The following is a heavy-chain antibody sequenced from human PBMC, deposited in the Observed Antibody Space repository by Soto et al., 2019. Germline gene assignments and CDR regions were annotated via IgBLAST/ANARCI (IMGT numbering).Heavy chain of an antibody. CDR2: IYYSGST. Sequence: SETLSLTCTVSGGSVSSGSYYWSWIRQPPGKGLEWIGYIYYSGSTNYNPSLKSRVTISVDTSKNQFSLKLSSVTAADTAVYYCARVRELINKIAAAEDYYYYYGMDVWGQGTTVTVSS. CDR1: GGSVSSGSYY. CDR3: ARVRELINKIAAAEDYYYYYGMDV. J-gene: IGHJ6*02. D-gene: IGHD6-13*01. V-gene: IGHV4-61*01.